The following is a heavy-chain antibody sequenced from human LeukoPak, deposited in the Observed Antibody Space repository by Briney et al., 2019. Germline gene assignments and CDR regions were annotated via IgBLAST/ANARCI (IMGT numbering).Heavy chain of an antibody. CDR3: ARGPPQWLDAFDI. Sequence: SETLSLTCAVSGGSFSGYYWSWIRQPPGKGLEWIGEINHSGSTNYNPSLKSRVTISVDTSKNQFSLKLSSVTAADTAVYYCARGPPQWLDAFDIWGQGTMVTVSS. J-gene: IGHJ3*02. CDR1: GGSFSGYY. V-gene: IGHV4-34*01. D-gene: IGHD6-19*01. CDR2: INHSGST.